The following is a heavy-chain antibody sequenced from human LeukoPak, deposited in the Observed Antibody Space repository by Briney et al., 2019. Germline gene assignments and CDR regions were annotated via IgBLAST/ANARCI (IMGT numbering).Heavy chain of an antibody. J-gene: IGHJ4*02. CDR2: IKSKTDGGTT. D-gene: IGHD3-10*01. V-gene: IGHV3-15*01. CDR3: TTDEGGLLWFGEPDY. CDR1: GFTFSNAW. Sequence: PGGSLRLSCAASGFTFSNAWMSWVRQAPGKGLEWVGRIKSKTDGGTTDYAVPVKGRCNISRDDSKNTLYLQMNSLKTEDTAVYYCTTDEGGLLWFGEPDYWGQGTLVTVSS.